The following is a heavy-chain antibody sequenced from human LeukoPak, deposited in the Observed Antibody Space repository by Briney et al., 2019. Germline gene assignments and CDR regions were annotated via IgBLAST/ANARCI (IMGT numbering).Heavy chain of an antibody. CDR1: GFTFSNYA. Sequence: GGSLRLSCAASGFTFSNYAMSWVRHAPGKGVEWLSGISGSGSSTHYADSVKGRFTISRDNSKNTLFSQMNSLRAEDTAVYYCVKSNWASYWYFDLWGRGTLVTVSS. CDR2: ISGSGSST. V-gene: IGHV3-23*01. J-gene: IGHJ2*01. D-gene: IGHD2-8*01. CDR3: VKSNWASYWYFDL.